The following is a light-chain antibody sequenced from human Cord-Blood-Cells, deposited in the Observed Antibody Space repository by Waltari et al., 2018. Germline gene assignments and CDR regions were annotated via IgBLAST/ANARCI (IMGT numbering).Light chain of an antibody. CDR3: QQYNSYSVT. Sequence: DIQMTQSPSTLSASVGDRVTITCRASQSISSWLAWYQQKPGKAPKLLIYKASSLESGVPLRFSGSGSGTEFTLTISSLQPDDFATYYCQQYNSYSVTFGGGTKVEIK. CDR1: QSISSW. J-gene: IGKJ4*01. CDR2: KAS. V-gene: IGKV1-5*03.